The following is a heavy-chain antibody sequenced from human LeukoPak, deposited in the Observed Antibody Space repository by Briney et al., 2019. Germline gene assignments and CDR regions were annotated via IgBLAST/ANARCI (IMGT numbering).Heavy chain of an antibody. J-gene: IGHJ4*02. V-gene: IGHV4-39*07. CDR3: ATVGDYIWGSYNDY. CDR1: GVSISSNTFS. Sequence: SETLSLTCNVSGVSISSNTFSWGWIRQPPGKGLEWIGNIYYTGSTYYNPSLTSRVTISIDTSRNQFSLHLSSVTAADTAVYYCATVGDYIWGSYNDYWGQGTLVTVSS. D-gene: IGHD3-16*01. CDR2: IYYTGST.